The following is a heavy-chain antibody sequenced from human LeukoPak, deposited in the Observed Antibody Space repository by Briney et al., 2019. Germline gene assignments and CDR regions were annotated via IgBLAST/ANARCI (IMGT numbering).Heavy chain of an antibody. CDR1: GYAFPNYG. CDR3: ARDEAGRYYYYGMDV. CDR2: INVGEGKT. Sequence: GASVKVSCKASGYAFPNYGMHWVRQAPGQGLEWMGWINVGEGKTKYLQKFQGRVTMTRDTSISTAYMELSRLRSDDTAVYYCARDEAGRYYYYGMDVWGQGTTVTVSS. V-gene: IGHV1-3*01. J-gene: IGHJ6*02.